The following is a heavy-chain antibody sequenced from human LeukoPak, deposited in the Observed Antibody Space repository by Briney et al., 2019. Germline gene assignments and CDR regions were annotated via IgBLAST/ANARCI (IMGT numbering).Heavy chain of an antibody. D-gene: IGHD4-11*01. CDR2: IKQDGREK. V-gene: IGHV3-7*01. J-gene: IGHJ4*02. CDR3: ARVFRSPVTGEYYFDY. Sequence: GGSLRLSCAASGFTFSSYWMSWVRKAPGKGLERVANIKQDGREKYYVDSVKGRFSISTDNAKNSLYRQINSLRAEDTAVYYCARVFRSPVTGEYYFDYWGQGTLVTVSS. CDR1: GFTFSSYW.